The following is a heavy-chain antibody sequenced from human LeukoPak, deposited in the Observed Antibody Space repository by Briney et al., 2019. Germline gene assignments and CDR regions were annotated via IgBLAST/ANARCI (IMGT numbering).Heavy chain of an antibody. Sequence: ASVKVSCKAYGYTFTSYGISWVRQAPGQGLEWMGWISAYNGNTNYAQKLQGRVTMTTDTSTSTAYMELRSLRSDDTAVYYCARVNGIAVAGTGFHYWGQGTLVTVSS. CDR1: GYTFTSYG. D-gene: IGHD6-19*01. J-gene: IGHJ4*02. V-gene: IGHV1-18*01. CDR3: ARVNGIAVAGTGFHY. CDR2: ISAYNGNT.